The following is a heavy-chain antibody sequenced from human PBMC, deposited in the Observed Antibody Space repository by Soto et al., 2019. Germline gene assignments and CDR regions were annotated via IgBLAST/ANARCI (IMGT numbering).Heavy chain of an antibody. J-gene: IGHJ6*02. CDR2: INAGNGNT. CDR1: GYTFTSYA. Sequence: QVQLVQSGAEVKKPGASVKVSCKASGYTFTSYAMHWVRQAPGQRLEWMGWINAGNGNTKYSQKFQGRVTITRDTSATTAYMELRSLRSEDTAVYYCASEYCGGDCYSAARYGMDVWGQGTTVTVSS. V-gene: IGHV1-3*01. CDR3: ASEYCGGDCYSAARYGMDV. D-gene: IGHD2-21*02.